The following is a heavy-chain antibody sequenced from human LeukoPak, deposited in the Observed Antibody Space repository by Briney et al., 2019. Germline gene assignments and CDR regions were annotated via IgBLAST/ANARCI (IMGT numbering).Heavy chain of an antibody. Sequence: PGGSLRLSCAASGFTFSSYEMNWVRQAPGKGLEWVSYISSSGSTIYYADSVKGRFTISRNNAKNSLYLQMNSLRAEDTAVYYCARGGCSSTSCYEEYNWFDPWGQGTLVTVSS. CDR2: ISSSGSTI. V-gene: IGHV3-48*03. CDR3: ARGGCSSTSCYEEYNWFDP. CDR1: GFTFSSYE. D-gene: IGHD2-2*01. J-gene: IGHJ5*02.